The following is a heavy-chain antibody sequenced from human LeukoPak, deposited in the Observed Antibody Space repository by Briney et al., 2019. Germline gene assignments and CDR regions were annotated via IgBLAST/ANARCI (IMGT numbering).Heavy chain of an antibody. V-gene: IGHV3-66*01. J-gene: IGHJ6*02. Sequence: GGSLRLSCAASGFTVSSNYMSWVRQAPGKGLEWVSVIYSGGSTYYADSVKGRFTISRDNSKNTLYLQMNSLRAEDTAVYYCARADCSGGSCLEYYYGMDVWGQGTTVTVSS. D-gene: IGHD2-15*01. CDR1: GFTVSSNY. CDR3: ARADCSGGSCLEYYYGMDV. CDR2: IYSGGST.